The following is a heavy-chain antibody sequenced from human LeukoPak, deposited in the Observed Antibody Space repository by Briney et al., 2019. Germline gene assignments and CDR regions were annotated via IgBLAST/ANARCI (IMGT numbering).Heavy chain of an antibody. J-gene: IGHJ4*02. Sequence: SETLSLTCTVSGGSITTYYWSWIRQPPGKGLEWIGYIYYSRGTMYNPSLKSRVTISIDTSKSQLSLKVNSVTAADTAVYYCARHIIVGPTDYFDYWGQGTLVTVSS. D-gene: IGHD1-26*01. CDR3: ARHIIVGPTDYFDY. V-gene: IGHV4-59*08. CDR1: GGSITTYY. CDR2: IYYSRGT.